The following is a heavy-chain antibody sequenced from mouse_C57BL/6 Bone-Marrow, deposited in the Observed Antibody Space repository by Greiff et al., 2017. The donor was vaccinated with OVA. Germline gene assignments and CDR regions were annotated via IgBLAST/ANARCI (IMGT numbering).Heavy chain of an antibody. V-gene: IGHV5-4*01. CDR2: ISAGGSYT. D-gene: IGHD2-1*01. CDR1: GFTFSSYA. J-gene: IGHJ2*01. Sequence: EVQGVESGGGLVKPGGSLKLSCAASGFTFSSYAMSWVRQTPEKRLEWVATISAGGSYTYYPDNVKGRFTISRDNAKNNLYLQMSHLKSEDTAMYYCASLSTINYWGQGTTLTVSS. CDR3: ASLSTINY.